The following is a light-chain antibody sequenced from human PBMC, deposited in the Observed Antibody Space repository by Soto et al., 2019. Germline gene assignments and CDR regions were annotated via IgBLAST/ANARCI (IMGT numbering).Light chain of an antibody. CDR3: QQRSNWPPMYT. V-gene: IGKV3-11*01. CDR1: ESVSSY. J-gene: IGKJ2*01. CDR2: DAS. Sequence: EIVLTQSPATLPLSPGERATLSCRASESVSSYLAWYQQKPGQAPRLLIYDASNRATGIPARFSGSGSGTDYTLTIGSLEPEDFAVYYCQQRSNWPPMYTFGQGTKLEIK.